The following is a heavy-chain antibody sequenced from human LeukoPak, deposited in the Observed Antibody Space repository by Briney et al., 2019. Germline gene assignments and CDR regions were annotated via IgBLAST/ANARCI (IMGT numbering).Heavy chain of an antibody. J-gene: IGHJ2*01. CDR1: GGSISSGGYY. CDR3: ARSITMIGCFDL. V-gene: IGHV4-31*03. D-gene: IGHD3-22*01. Sequence: SSETLSLTCTVSGGSISSGGYYWSWIRQYTGTGLEWPGYIYYSGSTYYNPSLKSRVTISVDTSKNQFSLKLSSVIAADTAVYYCARSITMIGCFDLWGRGTLVTVSS. CDR2: IYYSGST.